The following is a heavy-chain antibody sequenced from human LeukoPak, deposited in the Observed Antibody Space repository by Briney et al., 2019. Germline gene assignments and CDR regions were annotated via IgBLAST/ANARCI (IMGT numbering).Heavy chain of an antibody. CDR2: ISHDGSKT. CDR1: GFTFSEYG. Sequence: GRSLRLSCAVSGFTFSEYGMHWVRQAPGKGLEWVAAISHDGSKTYSGDSVKGRFTISRDNSKNTLFLEMNSLRPEDTAMYYCAKDAGPWQNWTWFAPWGQGTLVIVSS. J-gene: IGHJ5*02. D-gene: IGHD1-1*01. CDR3: AKDAGPWQNWTWFAP. V-gene: IGHV3-30*18.